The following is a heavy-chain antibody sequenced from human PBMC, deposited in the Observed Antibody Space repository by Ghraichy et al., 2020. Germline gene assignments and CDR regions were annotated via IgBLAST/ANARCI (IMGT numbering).Heavy chain of an antibody. CDR2: VYSTATT. Sequence: SETLSLTCTVSGVSLSVTSYYWAWIRQPPGKGLEWIGSVYSTATTYSSPSIESRVTMSVDTSKTQFSLKLTSVTAADTAVYFCAAIKPRRDYWGQGTLVTVSS. CDR3: AAIKPRRDY. V-gene: IGHV4-39*01. CDR1: GVSLSVTSYY. J-gene: IGHJ4*02. D-gene: IGHD2-21*01.